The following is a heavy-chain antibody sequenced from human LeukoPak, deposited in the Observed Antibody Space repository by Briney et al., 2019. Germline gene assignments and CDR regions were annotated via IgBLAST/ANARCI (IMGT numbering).Heavy chain of an antibody. V-gene: IGHV1-58*01. D-gene: IGHD2-15*01. CDR3: AVILGYCSGGSCLATDDFDY. J-gene: IGHJ4*02. Sequence: TSVKVSCKASGFTFTSSAVQWVRQARGQRLEWIGWIVVGSGNTNYAQKFQERVTITRDMSTSTAYMELSSLRSEDTAVYYCAVILGYCSGGSCLATDDFDYWGQGTLVTVSS. CDR1: GFTFTSSA. CDR2: IVVGSGNT.